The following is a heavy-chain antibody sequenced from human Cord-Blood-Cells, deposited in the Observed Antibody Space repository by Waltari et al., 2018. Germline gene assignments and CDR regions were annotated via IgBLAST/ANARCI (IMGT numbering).Heavy chain of an antibody. CDR2: TYFSSKWYN. J-gene: IGHJ3*02. V-gene: IGHV6-1*01. Sequence: QVQLQQSGPGLVKPSQTLSLTCAISGDSVSSNSAAWNWIRQSPSRGLEWLGRTYFSSKWYNDYDVSVKSRITINPATAKNQFSLQLNSVTPEDTAVYYCAAQAYYDILTGYYAFDIWGQGTMVTVSS. D-gene: IGHD3-9*01. CDR1: GDSVSSNSAA. CDR3: AAQAYYDILTGYYAFDI.